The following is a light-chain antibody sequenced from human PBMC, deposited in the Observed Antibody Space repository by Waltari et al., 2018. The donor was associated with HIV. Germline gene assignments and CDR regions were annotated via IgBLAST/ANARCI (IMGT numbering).Light chain of an antibody. J-gene: IGKJ1*01. Sequence: EIVMTQSPATLSVSPGGRATLSCTASQSVSTNLAWYQQKPGQAPRLLISDASSRATGVPARFSGSASGTEFTLTISNLQSEDFAVYYCQQYHNWPPWTFGQGTKVEIK. V-gene: IGKV3-15*01. CDR2: DAS. CDR1: QSVSTN. CDR3: QQYHNWPPWT.